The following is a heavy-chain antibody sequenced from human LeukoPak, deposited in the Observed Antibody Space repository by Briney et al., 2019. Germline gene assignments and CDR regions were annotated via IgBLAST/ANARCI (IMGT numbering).Heavy chain of an antibody. J-gene: IGHJ4*02. Sequence: GGSLRLYCAAPGFTFSSYWMSWVRQVPGKGLEWVANIKQDGSERYYVDSVKGRFTISRDNAKNSLYLQMNSLRAEDTAVYYCASRADDYGDYYFDYWGQGTLVTVSS. CDR1: GFTFSSYW. CDR2: IKQDGSER. D-gene: IGHD4-17*01. CDR3: ASRADDYGDYYFDY. V-gene: IGHV3-7*01.